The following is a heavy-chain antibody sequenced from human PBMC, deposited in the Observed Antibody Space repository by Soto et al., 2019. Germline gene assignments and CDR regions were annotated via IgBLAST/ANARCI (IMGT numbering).Heavy chain of an antibody. V-gene: IGHV3-33*01. Sequence: QVQRVESGGGVVQPGRSLRLSCAASGFTFSSYGMHWIRQAPGKGLEWVAVIWYDGSNKYYADSVKGRFTISRDNSKNTLYLQMNSLRAEDTAVYYCARGFTYYDFWSGYSNLKYHGGDYMDVWGKGTTVTVSS. D-gene: IGHD3-3*01. CDR3: ARGFTYYDFWSGYSNLKYHGGDYMDV. CDR2: IWYDGSNK. J-gene: IGHJ6*03. CDR1: GFTFSSYG.